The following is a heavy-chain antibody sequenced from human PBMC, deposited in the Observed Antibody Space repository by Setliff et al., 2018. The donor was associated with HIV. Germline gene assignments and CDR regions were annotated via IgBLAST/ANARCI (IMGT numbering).Heavy chain of an antibody. CDR1: GGSVSGHY. CDR2: ITPSGAT. J-gene: IGHJ4*02. D-gene: IGHD5-18*01. CDR3: SNWNTTIDADS. V-gene: IGHV4-34*01. Sequence: SETLSLTCAVYGGSVSGHYWGWFRQPPGKGLEWIGEITPSGATNYLPSLKSRVTMSLDTPKNQFSLKLTSVTAADTALYYCSNWNTTIDADSWGQGTLVTVSS.